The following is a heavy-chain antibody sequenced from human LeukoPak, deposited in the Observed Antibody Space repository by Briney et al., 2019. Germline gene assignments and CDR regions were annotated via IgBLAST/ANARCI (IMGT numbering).Heavy chain of an antibody. D-gene: IGHD1-1*01. CDR2: IYYSGST. CDR3: ARATTGTTNWFDP. V-gene: IGHV4-59*01. J-gene: IGHJ5*02. Sequence: SETLSLTCTVAGGSISTYYWSWIRQPPGKGLEWIGYIYYSGSTNYNPSLKSRVTISVDTSKNQYSLKLSSVTAADTAVYYCARATTGTTNWFDPWGQGTLVTVSS. CDR1: GGSISTYY.